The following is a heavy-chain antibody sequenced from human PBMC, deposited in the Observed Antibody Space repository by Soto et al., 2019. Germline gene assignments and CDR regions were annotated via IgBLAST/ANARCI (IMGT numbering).Heavy chain of an antibody. CDR3: TTDRVYYGSGSYFDY. J-gene: IGHJ4*02. CDR2: IKSKTDGGTT. CDR1: GFTFSNAW. V-gene: IGHV3-15*01. Sequence: GGSLRLSCAASGFTFSNAWMSWVRQAPGKGLEWVGRIKSKTDGGTTDYAAPVKGRFTISRDDSKNTLYLQMNSLKTEDTAVYYCTTDRVYYGSGSYFDYWGQGTLGTVSS. D-gene: IGHD3-10*01.